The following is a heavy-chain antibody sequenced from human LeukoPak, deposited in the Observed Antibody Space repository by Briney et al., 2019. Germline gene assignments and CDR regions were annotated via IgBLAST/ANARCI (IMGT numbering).Heavy chain of an antibody. CDR2: INHSGST. CDR3: AREWVAPAATRTYYMDV. CDR1: GGSFSGYC. D-gene: IGHD2-2*01. Sequence: SETLSLTCAVYGGSFSGYCWSWIRQPPGKGLEWIGEINHSGSTNYNPSLKSRVTISVDTSKNQFSLKLSSVTATDTAVYYCAREWVAPAATRTYYMDVWGKGTTVTVSS. J-gene: IGHJ6*03. V-gene: IGHV4-34*01.